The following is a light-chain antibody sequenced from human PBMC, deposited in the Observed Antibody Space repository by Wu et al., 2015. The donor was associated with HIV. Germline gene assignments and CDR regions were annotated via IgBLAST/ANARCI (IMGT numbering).Light chain of an antibody. Sequence: VMTQFPATLSLSAGDRATLSCRASQSVNTKVAWYQQKHGQAPRLLVYGPSIRATGVPARFTGSGSGTDFTLTITSLQSEDFAVYFCQQYNYRPSFGGGTKV. CDR3: QQYNYRPS. CDR2: GPS. V-gene: IGKV3-15*01. CDR1: QSVNTK. J-gene: IGKJ4*01.